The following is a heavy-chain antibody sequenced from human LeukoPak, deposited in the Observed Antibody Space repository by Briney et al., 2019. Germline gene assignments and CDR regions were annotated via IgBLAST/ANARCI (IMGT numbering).Heavy chain of an antibody. CDR1: GFSLSTSGVG. CDR3: AHIVYGGALIFDFTLFYFDY. Sequence: SGPTLVKPTQTLTLTCTFSGFSLSTSGVGVGWIRQPPGKALEWLTLIYWNDDKRYSPSLKTRLTITKDTSKNQVVLTMTNMDPVDTATYYCAHIVYGGALIFDFTLFYFDYWGQGTLVTVSS. J-gene: IGHJ4*02. D-gene: IGHD3/OR15-3a*01. CDR2: IYWNDDK. V-gene: IGHV2-5*01.